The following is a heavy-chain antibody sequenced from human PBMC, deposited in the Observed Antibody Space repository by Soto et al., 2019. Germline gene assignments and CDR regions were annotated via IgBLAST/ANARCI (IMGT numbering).Heavy chain of an antibody. J-gene: IGHJ4*02. CDR2: ILPTLNIT. V-gene: IGHV1-69*02. CDR1: GDTFSNLI. CDR3: AKTLAGSYYY. Sequence: QVHLVQSGADVKKPGSSVTVSCRASGDTFSNLIINWVRQAPGQGPEWMGRILPTLNITDLAQKFQGRVTITADKSTGTVYMELSSLSSEDTAVYYCAKTLAGSYYYWGQGSKVTDSP. D-gene: IGHD1-26*01.